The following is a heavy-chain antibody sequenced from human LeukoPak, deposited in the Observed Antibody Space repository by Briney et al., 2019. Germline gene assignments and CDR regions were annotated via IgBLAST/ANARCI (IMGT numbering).Heavy chain of an antibody. J-gene: IGHJ4*02. CDR1: GGTFSSYA. V-gene: IGHV1-69*13. CDR3: ARGEFGESPTLGIDY. CDR2: IIPIFSTA. Sequence: ASVKVSCQASGGTFSSYAISWVRQAPGQGLEWMGGIIPIFSTANYAQKFQGRVTITADESTSTAYMELSSLRSEDTAVYYCARGEFGESPTLGIDYWGQGTLVTVSS. D-gene: IGHD3-10*01.